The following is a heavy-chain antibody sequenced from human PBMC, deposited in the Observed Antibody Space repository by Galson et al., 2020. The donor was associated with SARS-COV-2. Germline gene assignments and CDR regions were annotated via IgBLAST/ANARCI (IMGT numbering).Heavy chain of an antibody. CDR2: INPNSGGT. V-gene: IGHV1-2*02. Sequence: ASVKVSCKASGYTFTGYYMRWVRQAPGQGLEWMGWINPNSGGTNYAQKFQGRVTMTRDTSISIAYMELSRLRSDDTAVYYCARDGTAMVTNGFDIWGQGTMVTVSS. D-gene: IGHD5-18*01. CDR1: GYTFTGYY. CDR3: ARDGTAMVTNGFDI. J-gene: IGHJ3*02.